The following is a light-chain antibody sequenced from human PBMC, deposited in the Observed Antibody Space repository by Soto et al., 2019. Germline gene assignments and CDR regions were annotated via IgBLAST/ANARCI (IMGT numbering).Light chain of an antibody. V-gene: IGKV2-28*01. J-gene: IGKJ3*01. CDR2: LGS. CDR1: QSLLHSNGYNY. Sequence: DIVMTQSPLSLPVTPGEPASISCRSSQSLLHSNGYNYLDWYLQKPGQSPQLLIYLGSNRASGVPDRFSGSGSGTDFTLKISRVEAEDVGVYYCMQALQTPEVFGPGTKVDNK. CDR3: MQALQTPEV.